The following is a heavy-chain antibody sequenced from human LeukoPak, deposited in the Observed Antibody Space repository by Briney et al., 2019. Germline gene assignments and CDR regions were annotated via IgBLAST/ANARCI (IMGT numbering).Heavy chain of an antibody. V-gene: IGHV1-2*02. D-gene: IGHD3-22*01. CDR3: ARAGGYYYDSSGYYPFGY. Sequence: ASVKVSCKASGYTFTGYYMHWVRQAPGQGLEWMGWINPNSGGTNYAQKFQGRVTMTRDTSISTAYIELSRLRSDDTAVYYCARAGGYYYDSSGYYPFGYWGQGTLVTVSS. J-gene: IGHJ4*02. CDR2: INPNSGGT. CDR1: GYTFTGYY.